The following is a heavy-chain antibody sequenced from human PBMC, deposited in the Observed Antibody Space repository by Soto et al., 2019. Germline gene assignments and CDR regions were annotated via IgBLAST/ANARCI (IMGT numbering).Heavy chain of an antibody. CDR1: GFTFSSYW. CDR2: IKQDGSEK. Sequence: GGSLRLSCAASGFTFSSYWMSWVRQAPGKGLEWVANIKQDGSEKYYVDSVKGRFTISRDNAKNSLYLQMNSLRAEDTAVYYCARDPPLSMIVVVGVDDFWGQGTLVTVSS. J-gene: IGHJ4*02. D-gene: IGHD3-22*01. CDR3: ARDPPLSMIVVVGVDDF. V-gene: IGHV3-7*03.